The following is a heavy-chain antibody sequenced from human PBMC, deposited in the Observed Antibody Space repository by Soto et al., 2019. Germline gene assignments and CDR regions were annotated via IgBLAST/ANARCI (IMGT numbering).Heavy chain of an antibody. CDR2: IYHSGST. D-gene: IGHD3-10*01. J-gene: IGHJ4*02. Sequence: TCTVSGGSISSYYWSWIRQPPGKGLEWIGYIYHSGSTNYNPSLKSRVTITVDTSKNQFSLKLSSVTAADTAVYYCSRNSITMVRGDIAHFDYWGQGTLVTVSS. CDR1: GGSISSYY. V-gene: IGHV4-59*01. CDR3: SRNSITMVRGDIAHFDY.